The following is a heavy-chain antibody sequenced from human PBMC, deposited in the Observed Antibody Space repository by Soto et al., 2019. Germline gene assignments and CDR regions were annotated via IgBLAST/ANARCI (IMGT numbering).Heavy chain of an antibody. CDR2: ISGNGGNT. CDR1: GFRFSHHS. V-gene: IGHV3-64D*06. D-gene: IGHD2-15*01. J-gene: IGHJ4*02. CDR3: VKVSGYCTGGSCFSYFDY. Sequence: GSLRLSCSGSGFRFSHHSLYWVRQAPGKGLRYVSTISGNGGNTHYAASVRGRFTISRDNSKNTVFLQMSVLGVADSAVYYCVKVSGYCTGGSCFSYFDYWGQGAPVTVSS.